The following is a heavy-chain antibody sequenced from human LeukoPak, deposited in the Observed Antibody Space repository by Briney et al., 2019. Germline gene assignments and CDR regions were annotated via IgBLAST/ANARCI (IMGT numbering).Heavy chain of an antibody. CDR1: GFTFGDYA. Sequence: GGSLRLSCKASGFTFGDYAMSWVRQAPGKGLEWVGFIRSKAYGGTTEYAASVKGRFTISRDDSKSIAYLQMNSLKTEDTAVYYCTREFDTYYDILTGTGGFDPWGQGTLVTVSS. D-gene: IGHD3-9*01. CDR2: IRSKAYGGTT. CDR3: TREFDTYYDILTGTGGFDP. V-gene: IGHV3-49*04. J-gene: IGHJ5*02.